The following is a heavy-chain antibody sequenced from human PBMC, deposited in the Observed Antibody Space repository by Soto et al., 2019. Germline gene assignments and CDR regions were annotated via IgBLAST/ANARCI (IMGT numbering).Heavy chain of an antibody. CDR3: AEDKGKGYDSSAGAFDI. J-gene: IGHJ3*02. Sequence: PSETLSLTCAVSGGSISSSNWWSWVRQPPGKGLEWIGEIYHSGSTNYNPSLKSRVTISVDKSKNQFSLKLSSVTAADTAVYYCAEDKGKGYDSSAGAFDIWGQVTMVTVSS. CDR1: GGSISSSNW. V-gene: IGHV4-4*02. D-gene: IGHD3-22*01. CDR2: IYHSGST.